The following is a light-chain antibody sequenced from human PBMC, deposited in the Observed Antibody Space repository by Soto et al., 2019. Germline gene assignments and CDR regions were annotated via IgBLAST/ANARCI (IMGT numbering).Light chain of an antibody. CDR1: SSDVGNYNY. V-gene: IGLV2-14*01. J-gene: IGLJ1*01. CDR3: TSYTSSSTYV. Sequence: QSALTQPASVSGSPGQSIAISCTGTSSDVGNYNYVSWYQQHPDKAPKLMIFDVSNRPSGVSDRFSGSKSGNTASLTISGLPADDEADYYCTSYTSSSTYVFGTGTKLTVL. CDR2: DVS.